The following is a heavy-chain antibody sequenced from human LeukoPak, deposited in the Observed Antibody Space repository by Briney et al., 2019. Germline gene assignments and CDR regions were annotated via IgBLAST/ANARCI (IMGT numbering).Heavy chain of an antibody. CDR3: TRSNRESVRWLDP. CDR2: VSYDGTDE. V-gene: IGHV3-30-3*01. D-gene: IGHD3-10*01. CDR1: GFTFSAYA. Sequence: GGSLRLSCAASGFTFSAYAMHCVRQAPGKGLEWVTVVSYDGTDEYYADSVKGRFSISRDNSKNTVYLHMNSLKTEDTAVYYCTRSNRESVRWLDPWGQGTLVTVSS. J-gene: IGHJ5*02.